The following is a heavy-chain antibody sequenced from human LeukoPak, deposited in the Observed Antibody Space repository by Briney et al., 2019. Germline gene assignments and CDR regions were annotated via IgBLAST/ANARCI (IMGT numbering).Heavy chain of an antibody. CDR1: GFTFSRHW. Sequence: GGSLRLSCAASGFTFSRHWMSWVRQAPGKGLEWVANIKEDLSEKYYVDSVKGRFTISRDNAKNSLYLQMNSLRAEGTAVYYCARGRYMDVWGKGTTVTVSS. J-gene: IGHJ6*03. V-gene: IGHV3-7*01. CDR3: ARGRYMDV. CDR2: IKEDLSEK.